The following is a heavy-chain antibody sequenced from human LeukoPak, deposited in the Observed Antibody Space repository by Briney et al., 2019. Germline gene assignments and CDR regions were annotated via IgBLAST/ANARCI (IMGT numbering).Heavy chain of an antibody. CDR1: GGSISSYY. CDR2: IYTSGST. V-gene: IGHV4-4*09. CDR3: ARENGGFSSSWYSGYFDY. Sequence: SETLSLTCTVSGGSISSYYWSWIRQPPGKGLEWIGYIYTSGSTNYNPSLKSRVTMSVDTSKNQFSLKLSSVTAADTAVYYCARENGGFSSSWYSGYFDYWGQGTLVTVSS. D-gene: IGHD6-13*01. J-gene: IGHJ4*02.